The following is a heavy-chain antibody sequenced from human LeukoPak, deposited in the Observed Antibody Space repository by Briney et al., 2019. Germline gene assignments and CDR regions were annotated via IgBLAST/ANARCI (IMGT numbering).Heavy chain of an antibody. D-gene: IGHD2-2*01. V-gene: IGHV3-48*04. Sequence: GGFLRLSCAASGFTFSSYSMNWVRQAPGKGLEWVSYISSSSSTIYYADSVKGRFTISRDNAKNSLYLQMNSLRAEDTALYHCARGGYIVVVPAALDYWGQGTLVTVFS. CDR1: GFTFSSYS. CDR2: ISSSSSTI. J-gene: IGHJ4*02. CDR3: ARGGYIVVVPAALDY.